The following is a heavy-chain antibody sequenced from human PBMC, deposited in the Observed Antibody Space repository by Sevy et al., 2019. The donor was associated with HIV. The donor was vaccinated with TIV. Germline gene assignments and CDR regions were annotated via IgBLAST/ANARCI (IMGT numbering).Heavy chain of an antibody. CDR1: GYSLTHYW. CDR2: SYPGDSDP. V-gene: IGHV5-51*01. D-gene: IGHD5-12*01. Sequence: GESLKISCEGSGYSLTHYWIAWVRQIPGKGLEWMGISYPGDSDPTYSPSFQGQVTISADKSINTAYLQWSRLKASDTAMYYCARPTGYEPYSYYALDVWGQGTTVTVSS. J-gene: IGHJ6*02. CDR3: ARPTGYEPYSYYALDV.